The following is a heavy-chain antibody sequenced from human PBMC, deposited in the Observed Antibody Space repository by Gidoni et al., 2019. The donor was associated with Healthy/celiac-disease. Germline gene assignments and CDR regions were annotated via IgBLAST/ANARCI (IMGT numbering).Heavy chain of an antibody. J-gene: IGHJ2*01. Sequence: QLQLQESGPGLVKPSDTLSLTCTVSGCSISSSSYYWGWIRQPPGKGLEWIGSIYYSGSTYYNPSLKSRVTISVDTSKNQFSLKLSSVTAADTAVYYCARHGPIAIEFDLWGRGTLVTVSS. CDR2: IYYSGST. CDR1: GCSISSSSYY. V-gene: IGHV4-39*01. CDR3: ARHGPIAIEFDL. D-gene: IGHD2-2*02.